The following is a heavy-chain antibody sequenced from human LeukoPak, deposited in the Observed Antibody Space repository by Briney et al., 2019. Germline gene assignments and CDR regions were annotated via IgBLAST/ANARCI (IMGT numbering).Heavy chain of an antibody. V-gene: IGHV1-69*01. CDR2: IIPIFGTA. D-gene: IGHD3-16*02. J-gene: IGHJ4*02. CDR3: ATSDRLLSVNPYYFDY. CDR1: GGTFISYA. Sequence: GSSEKVSCKASGGTFISYAISWARQAPGQGLEWMGGIIPIFGTANYAQKFQGRVTITADESTSTAYMELSSLRSEDTAVYYCATSDRLLSVNPYYFDYWGQGTLVTVSS.